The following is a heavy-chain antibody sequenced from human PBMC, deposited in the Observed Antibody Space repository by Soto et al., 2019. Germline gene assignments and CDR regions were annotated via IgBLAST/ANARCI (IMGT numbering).Heavy chain of an antibody. CDR1: GFTVSNNY. D-gene: IGHD3-10*01. CDR3: ATAPGGGGY. J-gene: IGHJ4*02. CDR2: IYSGGYT. Sequence: EVQLVESGGGLIQPGGSLRLSCAVSGFTVSNNYMSWVRQAPGKGLEGVSVIYSGGYTAYGDSVKGRFTISRDNSKNTLYTQTKSPRPDAPGVFYGATAPGGGGYWGQGTLVTVSS. V-gene: IGHV3-53*01.